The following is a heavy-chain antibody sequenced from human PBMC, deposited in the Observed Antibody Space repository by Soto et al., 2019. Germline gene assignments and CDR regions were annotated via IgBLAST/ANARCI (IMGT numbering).Heavy chain of an antibody. CDR1: GFTFSNYW. CDR2: VNNDGTDT. D-gene: IGHD6-13*01. CDR3: ARGGLQHALDV. V-gene: IGHV3-74*03. J-gene: IGHJ6*02. Sequence: EVQLVESGGGLVQPGGSLRLSCAASGFTFSNYWMYWVRQAPGRGLVWVSRVNNDGTDTTHADSVKGRFTISRDNAENTLYLQMNSLRAEDTAVYYCARGGLQHALDVWGQGSTVTVSS.